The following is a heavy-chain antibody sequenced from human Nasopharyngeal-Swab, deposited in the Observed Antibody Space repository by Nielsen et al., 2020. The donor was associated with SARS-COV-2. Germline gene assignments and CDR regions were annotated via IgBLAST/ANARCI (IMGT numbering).Heavy chain of an antibody. CDR2: VYRYGDT. CDR1: GGSISSSSYY. Sequence: SGTLSLICSVSGGSISSSSYYWGWIRQPPGKALEYIGAVYRYGDTYYNPSLKSRVTISVDTSKNQFSLTLTSVTAADTAVYFCARLGVVVPAAISGPWGQGTLVAVSS. J-gene: IGHJ5*02. D-gene: IGHD2-21*01. V-gene: IGHV4-39*01. CDR3: ARLGVVVPAAISGP.